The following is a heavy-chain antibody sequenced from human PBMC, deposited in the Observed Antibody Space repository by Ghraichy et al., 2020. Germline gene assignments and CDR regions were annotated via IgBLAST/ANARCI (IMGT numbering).Heavy chain of an antibody. V-gene: IGHV4-34*01. CDR3: VERAYCSSTSCSPAPDYYYYYGMDV. J-gene: IGHJ6*02. CDR1: GGSFSGYY. CDR2: INHSGST. Sequence: SQTLSLTCAVYGGSFSGYYWSWIRQPPGKGLEWIGEINHSGSTNYNPSLKSRVTISVDTSKNQFSLKLSSVTAADTAVYYCVERAYCSSTSCSPAPDYYYYYGMDVWGQGTTVTVSS. D-gene: IGHD2-2*01.